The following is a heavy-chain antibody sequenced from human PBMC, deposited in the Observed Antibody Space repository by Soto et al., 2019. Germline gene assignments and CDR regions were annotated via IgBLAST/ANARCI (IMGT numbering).Heavy chain of an antibody. CDR3: AVGYGTFFES. Sequence: ASVKVSCKASGYSLTDYYLQWVRQAPGQGLEWMGWISPEIGGANPAQRFQDRVTMTRDTSISTAYMELSRLTSDDTAAYYCAVGYGTFFESWGQGTLVTVSS. D-gene: IGHD5-18*01. J-gene: IGHJ4*02. V-gene: IGHV1-2*02. CDR2: ISPEIGGA. CDR1: GYSLTDYY.